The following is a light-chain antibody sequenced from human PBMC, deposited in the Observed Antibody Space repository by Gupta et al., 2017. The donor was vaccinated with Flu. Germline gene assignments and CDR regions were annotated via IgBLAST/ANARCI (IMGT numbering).Light chain of an antibody. CDR2: AAS. V-gene: IGKV1-39*01. Sequence: DIQMTQSPSSLSASVGDRGTINCRASQSISSYLNWFQQKPGKAPKLLIYAASSWQSGVASRFGGSGFGKDVTLTSSRRQQEDFATYYCQQSDSNPPVLFGQGTKVDIK. CDR1: QSISSY. CDR3: QQSDSNPPVL. J-gene: IGKJ2*01.